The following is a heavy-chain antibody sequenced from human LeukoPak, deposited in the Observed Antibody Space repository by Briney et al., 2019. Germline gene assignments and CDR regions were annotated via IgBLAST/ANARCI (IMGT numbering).Heavy chain of an antibody. D-gene: IGHD6-19*01. Sequence: ASVKVSCKASGYTFTGYYMHWVRQAPGQGLEWMGWINPNSGGTNDAQKFQGRVTMTRDTSISTAYMEPSRLRSDDTAVYYCARAPGYTSGWYYFDYWGQGTLVTVSS. CDR2: INPNSGGT. CDR1: GYTFTGYY. V-gene: IGHV1-2*02. J-gene: IGHJ4*02. CDR3: ARAPGYTSGWYYFDY.